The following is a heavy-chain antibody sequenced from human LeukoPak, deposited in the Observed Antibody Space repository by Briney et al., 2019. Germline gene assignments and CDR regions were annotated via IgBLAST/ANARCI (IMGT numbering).Heavy chain of an antibody. CDR1: GFTFSGSA. Sequence: GGSLKLSCAASGFTFSGSAMHWVRQASGKGLEWVGRIRSKANSYATAYAASVKGRFTISSDDSKNTAYLQINSLKTEDTAVYYCTRYHCSSTSCYPFGDYWGQGTLVTVCS. D-gene: IGHD2-2*01. V-gene: IGHV3-73*01. CDR2: IRSKANSYAT. J-gene: IGHJ4*02. CDR3: TRYHCSSTSCYPFGDY.